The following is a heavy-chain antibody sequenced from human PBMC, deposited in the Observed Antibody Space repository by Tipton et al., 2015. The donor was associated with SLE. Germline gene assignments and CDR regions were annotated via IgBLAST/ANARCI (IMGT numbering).Heavy chain of an antibody. CDR3: ARETNWNDGAFDT. V-gene: IGHV3-9*01. D-gene: IGHD1-1*01. J-gene: IGHJ3*02. Sequence: SLRLSCAASGFTFDDYAMHWVRQAPGKGLEWVSGISWNSGTVGYAGSVKGRFTISRDNAKNSLYLQMNSLRAEDTAVYYCARETNWNDGAFDTWGQGTMVTVAS. CDR1: GFTFDDYA. CDR2: ISWNSGTV.